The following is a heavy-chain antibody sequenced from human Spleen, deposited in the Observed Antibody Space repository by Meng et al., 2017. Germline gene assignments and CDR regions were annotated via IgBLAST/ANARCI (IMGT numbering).Heavy chain of an antibody. CDR2: IYQSGST. V-gene: IGHV4-4*02. CDR1: GGSITSSRW. J-gene: IGHJ4*02. D-gene: IGHD2-8*02. CDR3: TRRVDDTGHYDY. Sequence: QVQLQESGPGLVKPSGTLSLTCGVSGGSITSSRWWSWVRQPPGKGLEWIGEIYQSGSTSYNPSLKSRVTISVDKSKNQFSLNLSSVTAADTAMYYCTRRVDDTGHYDYWGQGSLVTVSS.